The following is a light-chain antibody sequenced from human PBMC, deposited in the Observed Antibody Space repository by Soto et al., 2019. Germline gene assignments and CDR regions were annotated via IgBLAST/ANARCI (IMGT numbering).Light chain of an antibody. J-gene: IGLJ1*01. CDR2: EVV. CDR1: KNDIGVYDF. V-gene: IGLV2-8*01. CDR3: KSYAGSNTYV. Sequence: ALTQPPSASGSPGQSVTISCTGTKNDIGVYDFVSWYQHHPGKAPRLIIYEVVQRPSGVPDRFSGSKSGNTASLTVSGLQAADEADYFCKSYAGSNTYVFGSGTKSPS.